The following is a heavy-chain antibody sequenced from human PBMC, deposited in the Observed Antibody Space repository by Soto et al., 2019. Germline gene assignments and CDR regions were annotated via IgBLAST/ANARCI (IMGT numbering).Heavy chain of an antibody. Sequence: ASVKVSCKASGYTFTSYYMHWVRQAPGQGLEWMGIINPSGGSTSYAQKFQGRVTMTRDTSTSTVYMELSSLRSEDTAVYYCASAFRTRTNYYHYGMDAWGQGTTVTVSS. CDR3: ASAFRTRTNYYHYGMDA. CDR2: INPSGGST. CDR1: GYTFTSYY. V-gene: IGHV1-46*01. J-gene: IGHJ6*02. D-gene: IGHD2-2*01.